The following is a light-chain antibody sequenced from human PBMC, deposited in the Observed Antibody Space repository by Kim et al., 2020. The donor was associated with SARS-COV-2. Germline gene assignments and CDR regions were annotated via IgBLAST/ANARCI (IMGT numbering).Light chain of an antibody. CDR1: QSVSSNY. CDR2: GAS. CDR3: QQYDRSPYT. J-gene: IGKJ2*01. V-gene: IGKV3-20*01. Sequence: EIVLTQSPGTLSLSPGERATLSCRASQSVSSNYLAWYQQKPGQAPRLLIYGASGRATGIPDRFSGSGSGTDFTLTISRLEPEDFAVYYCQQYDRSPYTCGQGTKLEI.